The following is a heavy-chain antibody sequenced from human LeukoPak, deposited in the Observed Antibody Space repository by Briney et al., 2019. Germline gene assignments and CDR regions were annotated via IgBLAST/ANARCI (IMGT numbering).Heavy chain of an antibody. D-gene: IGHD3-22*01. V-gene: IGHV3-21*04. CDR1: GFTFSSYS. CDR3: AKDRYYYDSSGQFDY. Sequence: GGSLRLSCAASGFTFSSYSMNWVRQAPGKGLEWVSSISSSSSYIYYADSVKGRFTISRDNAKNSLYLQMNSLRAEDTALYYCAKDRYYYDSSGQFDYWGQGTLVTVSS. J-gene: IGHJ4*02. CDR2: ISSSSSYI.